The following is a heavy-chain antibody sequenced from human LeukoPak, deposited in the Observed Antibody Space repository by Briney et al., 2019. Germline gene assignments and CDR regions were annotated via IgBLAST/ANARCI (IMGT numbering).Heavy chain of an antibody. J-gene: IGHJ4*02. Sequence: GGSLRLSCAASGFIFENYAMHWVRQAPGKGLEWVSGISWNSGSIGYADSVKGRFTISRDNAKNSLYLQMNSLRAEDTALYYCAKDIGYYGSGSQFDYWGQGTLVTVSS. CDR3: AKDIGYYGSGSQFDY. CDR2: ISWNSGSI. V-gene: IGHV3-9*01. D-gene: IGHD3-10*01. CDR1: GFIFENYA.